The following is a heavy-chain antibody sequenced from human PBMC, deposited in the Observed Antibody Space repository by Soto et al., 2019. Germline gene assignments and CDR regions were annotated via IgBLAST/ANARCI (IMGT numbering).Heavy chain of an antibody. CDR2: VYYSGST. CDR3: ARTRMIESWIDY. J-gene: IGHJ4*01. Sequence: SETLSLTCDVSGDSISTYYWSWIRQPPGKGLEWIGYVYYSGSTLYNPSLESRVTMSIDMSKKQVSLKLTSVIAADTAVYYCARTRMIESWIDYWGHGTLVTVSS. V-gene: IGHV4-59*01. CDR1: GDSISTYY. D-gene: IGHD2-21*01.